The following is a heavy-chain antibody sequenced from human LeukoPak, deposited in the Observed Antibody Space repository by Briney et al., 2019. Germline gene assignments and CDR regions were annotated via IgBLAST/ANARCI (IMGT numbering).Heavy chain of an antibody. Sequence: SETLSLTCTVFGGSTSLYYWSWIRQSAAKGLEWIGRIYISGKTTHNSSLKSRVTMSVDMSKNQVSLKLSSVTAADTAVYYCARYRVDSAAPYFDYWGQGTLVTVSS. D-gene: IGHD5/OR15-5a*01. CDR1: GGSTSLYY. CDR2: IYISGKT. CDR3: ARYRVDSAAPYFDY. V-gene: IGHV4-4*07. J-gene: IGHJ4*02.